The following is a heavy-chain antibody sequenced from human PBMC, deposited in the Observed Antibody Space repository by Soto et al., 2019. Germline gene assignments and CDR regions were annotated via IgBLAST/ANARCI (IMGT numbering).Heavy chain of an antibody. CDR3: ARGFEYSSSFDY. CDR1: GYTFSAFY. J-gene: IGHJ4*02. V-gene: IGHV1-46*01. D-gene: IGHD6-6*01. CDR2: FNPRSGAT. Sequence: ASVKVSCKASGYTFSAFYIHWFRQASGEGLQWMGVFNPRSGATEYVQKFQGRVTLTGDTPTSTVYMELSSLRSDDTAVYYCARGFEYSSSFDYWGQGTLVTVSS.